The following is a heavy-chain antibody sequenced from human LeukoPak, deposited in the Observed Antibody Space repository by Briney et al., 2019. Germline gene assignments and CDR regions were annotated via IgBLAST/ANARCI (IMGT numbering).Heavy chain of an antibody. Sequence: ASETLSLTCTVSGGPVSSGSYYWSWIRQPPGKGLEWIGYIYYSGSTNYNPSLKSRVTISVDTSKNQFSLKLSSVTAADTAVYYCARWLQHEDYFVYWGQGTLVTVSS. V-gene: IGHV4-61*01. CDR2: IYYSGST. J-gene: IGHJ4*02. CDR3: ARWLQHEDYFVY. CDR1: GGPVSSGSYY. D-gene: IGHD5-24*01.